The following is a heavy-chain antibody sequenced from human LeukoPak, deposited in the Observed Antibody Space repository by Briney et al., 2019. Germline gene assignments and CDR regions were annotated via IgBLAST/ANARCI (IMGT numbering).Heavy chain of an antibody. D-gene: IGHD3-3*01. V-gene: IGHV3-30*02. Sequence: GGSLRLSCAASGFTFSSYGMHWVRQAPGKGLEWVAFIRYDGSNKYYADSVKGRFTISRDNSKNTLYLQMNSLRAEDTAVYYCARDVGGGDFWSGYYPHYWGQGTLVTVSS. CDR3: ARDVGGGDFWSGYYPHY. CDR2: IRYDGSNK. J-gene: IGHJ4*02. CDR1: GFTFSSYG.